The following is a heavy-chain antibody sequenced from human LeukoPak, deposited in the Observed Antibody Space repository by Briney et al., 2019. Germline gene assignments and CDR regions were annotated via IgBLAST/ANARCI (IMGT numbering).Heavy chain of an antibody. D-gene: IGHD3-22*01. J-gene: IGHJ6*02. CDR1: GFTFSSYA. CDR2: ISYDGSNK. V-gene: IGHV3-30-3*01. CDR3: ARDPPVVVIHPHYYYYGMDV. Sequence: QPGGSLRLSCAASGFTFSSYAMHWVRQAPGKGLEWVAVISYDGSNKYYADSVKGRFTISRDNSKNTLYLQMNSLRAEDTAVYYCARDPPVVVIHPHYYYYGMDVWGQGTTVTVSS.